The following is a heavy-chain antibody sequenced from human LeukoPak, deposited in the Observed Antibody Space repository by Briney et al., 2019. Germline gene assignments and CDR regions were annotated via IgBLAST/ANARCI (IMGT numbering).Heavy chain of an antibody. D-gene: IGHD6-13*01. CDR3: ARMYSSSWYESWYFDL. J-gene: IGHJ2*01. CDR1: GYTFTGYY. Sequence: GASVKISCKASGYTFTGYYMHWVRQAPGQGLGWMGCINPNSGGTNYAQKYQGRVTMTRDTSISTAYMEPSRLRSDDTAVYYCARMYSSSWYESWYFDLWGRGTLVTVSS. V-gene: IGHV1-2*02. CDR2: INPNSGGT.